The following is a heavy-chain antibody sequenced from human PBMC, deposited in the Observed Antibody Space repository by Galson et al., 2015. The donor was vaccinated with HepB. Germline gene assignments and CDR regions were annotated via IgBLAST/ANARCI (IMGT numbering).Heavy chain of an antibody. CDR1: GFTFSSSD. D-gene: IGHD2-2*01. J-gene: IGHJ2*01. CDR3: ARRRAAAGYWYFDL. V-gene: IGHV3-13*05. Sequence: SLRLSCAASGFTFSSSDMHWARQATGKGLEWVSATGTAGDPYYPGSVKGRFTISRENAKNSLYLQMNSLRAGDTAVYYCARRRAAAGYWYFDLWGRGTLVTVSS. CDR2: TGTAGDP.